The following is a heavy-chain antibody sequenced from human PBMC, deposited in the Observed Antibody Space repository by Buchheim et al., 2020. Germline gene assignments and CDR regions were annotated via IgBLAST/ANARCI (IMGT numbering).Heavy chain of an antibody. D-gene: IGHD3-16*02. CDR3: ARQERMITFGGVIATRFDY. CDR2: IYYSGST. V-gene: IGHV4-59*08. J-gene: IGHJ4*02. CDR1: GGSISSYY. Sequence: QVQLQESGPGLVKPSETLSLTCTVSGGSISSYYWSWIRQPPGKGLEWIGYIYYSGSTNYTPSLNSRVTISVDTSKNQFSLNLSSVTAADTAVYYCARQERMITFGGVIATRFDYWGQGTL.